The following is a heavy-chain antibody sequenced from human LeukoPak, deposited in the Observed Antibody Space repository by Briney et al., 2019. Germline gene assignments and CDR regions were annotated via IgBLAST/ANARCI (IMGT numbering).Heavy chain of an antibody. Sequence: SETLSLTCTVSGGSISSSSYYWGWIRQPPGKGLEWIGTIFYSGSTYYNPSLKNRVTISVDTAKNQFSLNLSSVTASDTAVYYCATYRTGDRYAFTVWGQGTMVTVSS. J-gene: IGHJ3*01. D-gene: IGHD1-1*01. CDR1: GGSISSSSYY. CDR2: IFYSGST. V-gene: IGHV4-39*01. CDR3: ATYRTGDRYAFTV.